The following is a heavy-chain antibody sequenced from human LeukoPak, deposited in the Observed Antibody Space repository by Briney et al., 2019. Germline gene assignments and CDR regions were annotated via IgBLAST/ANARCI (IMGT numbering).Heavy chain of an antibody. CDR2: IYYSGST. Sequence: SETLSLTCTVSGGSISSSSYYWGWIRQPPGKGLEWIGSIYYSGSTYYNPSLKGRVTISVDTSKNQFSLKLSSVTAADTAVYYCARIERGDSYGHGLCDYWGQGTLVTVSS. CDR1: GGSISSSSYY. J-gene: IGHJ4*02. V-gene: IGHV4-39*01. D-gene: IGHD5-18*01. CDR3: ARIERGDSYGHGLCDY.